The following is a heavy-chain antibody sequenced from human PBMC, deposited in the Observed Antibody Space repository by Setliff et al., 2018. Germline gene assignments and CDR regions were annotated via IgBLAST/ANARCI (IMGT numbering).Heavy chain of an antibody. CDR1: GFTFSNAW. CDR2: IKSKTDGGTT. J-gene: IGHJ4*02. Sequence: GGSLRLSCAASGFTFSNAWMSWVRQAPGKGLEWVGRIKSKTDGGTTDYAAPVKGRFTISRDDSKNTLYLQMNSLRDEDTAMYYCGSWSVVAAGTDWGQGTLVTVSS. D-gene: IGHD2-15*01. V-gene: IGHV3-15*05. CDR3: GSWSVVAAGTD.